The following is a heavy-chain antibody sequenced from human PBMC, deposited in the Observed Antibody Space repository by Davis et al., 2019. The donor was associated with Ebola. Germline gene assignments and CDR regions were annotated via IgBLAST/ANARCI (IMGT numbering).Heavy chain of an antibody. V-gene: IGHV1-3*01. J-gene: IGHJ5*02. Sequence: ASVKVSCKASGYTFTSYAMHWVRQAPGQRLEWMGWINAGNGNTKYSQKFQGRVTITRDTSASTAYMELSSLRSEDTAVYYCARAANSSGWHEINWFDPWGQGTLVTVSS. CDR3: ARAANSSGWHEINWFDP. CDR1: GYTFTSYA. D-gene: IGHD6-19*01. CDR2: INAGNGNT.